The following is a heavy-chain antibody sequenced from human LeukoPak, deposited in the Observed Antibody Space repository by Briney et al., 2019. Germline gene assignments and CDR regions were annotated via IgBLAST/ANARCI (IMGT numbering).Heavy chain of an antibody. D-gene: IGHD6-13*01. J-gene: IGHJ6*02. V-gene: IGHV1-2*02. CDR3: ARGRYSSISGMDV. CDR2: INPNSGGT. CDR1: GYTFTGCY. Sequence: ASVKVSCKASGYTFTGCYLHWVRQAPGQGLEWMGWINPNSGGTNYAQKFQGSVTMTRDTSISTAYMDLSGLRSDDTAVYYCARGRYSSISGMDVWGQGTTVTVSS.